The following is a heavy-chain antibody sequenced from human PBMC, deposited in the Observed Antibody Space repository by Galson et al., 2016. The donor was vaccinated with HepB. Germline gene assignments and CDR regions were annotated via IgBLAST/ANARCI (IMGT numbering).Heavy chain of an antibody. CDR3: ARLNYFDYDSF. CDR1: GASISSSSW. Sequence: SETLSLTCGVSGASISSSSWWSWVRQTPGKGLEWIGEVYLGGSTNYNPSLKSRVTISVDTSKNQFSLKLTSVTAADTARYYCARLNYFDYDSFWGQGTLVTVSS. D-gene: IGHD3-22*01. CDR2: VYLGGST. J-gene: IGHJ4*02. V-gene: IGHV4-4*02.